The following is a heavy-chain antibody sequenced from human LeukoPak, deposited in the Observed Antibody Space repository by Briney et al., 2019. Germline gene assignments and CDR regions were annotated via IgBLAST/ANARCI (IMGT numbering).Heavy chain of an antibody. Sequence: PGGSLRLSCAASGFTFSSYSMNWIRQPAGKGLEWIGRIYTSGSTNYNPSLKSRVTISVDTSKNQFSLKLTFVTAADAAVYHCASIRRGEYLPGSHWGQGALVTVSS. D-gene: IGHD3-16*01. J-gene: IGHJ4*02. CDR2: IYTSGST. V-gene: IGHV4-4*07. CDR3: ASIRRGEYLPGSH. CDR1: GFTFSSYS.